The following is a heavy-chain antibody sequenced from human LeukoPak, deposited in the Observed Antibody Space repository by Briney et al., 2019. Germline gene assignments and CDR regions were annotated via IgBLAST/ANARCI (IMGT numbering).Heavy chain of an antibody. Sequence: SETLSLTCAVYGGSFSGYYWSWIRQPPGKGLEWIGYIYYSGSTNYNPSLKSRVTISVDTSKNQFSLKLSSVTAADTAVYYCARVQGRAAARTRAFDIWGQGTIVTVSS. CDR1: GGSFSGYY. CDR3: ARVQGRAAARTRAFDI. CDR2: IYYSGST. V-gene: IGHV4-59*01. D-gene: IGHD6-13*01. J-gene: IGHJ3*02.